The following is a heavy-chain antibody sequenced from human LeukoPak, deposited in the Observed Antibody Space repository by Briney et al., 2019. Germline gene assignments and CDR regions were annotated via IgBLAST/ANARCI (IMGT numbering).Heavy chain of an antibody. Sequence: GGSLRLSCAASGLTFSSYGMHWVRQAPGKGLEWVAVIWYDGSNKYYADSVKGRFTISRDNSKNTLYLQMNSLRAEDTAVYYCAKSPEGYCSSTSCYRQWFDPWGQGTLVTVSS. J-gene: IGHJ5*02. CDR2: IWYDGSNK. CDR3: AKSPEGYCSSTSCYRQWFDP. D-gene: IGHD2-2*01. CDR1: GLTFSSYG. V-gene: IGHV3-33*06.